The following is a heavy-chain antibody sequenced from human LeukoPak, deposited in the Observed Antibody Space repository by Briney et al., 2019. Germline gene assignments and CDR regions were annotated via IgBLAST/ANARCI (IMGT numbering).Heavy chain of an antibody. CDR1: GGTFSNYA. J-gene: IGHJ6*03. CDR2: INPNSGGT. CDR3: ARATSALLWFGELPLYMDV. V-gene: IGHV1-2*02. D-gene: IGHD3-10*01. Sequence: ASVKVSCKASGGTFSNYAISWVRQAPGQGLEWMGWINPNSGGTNYAQKFQGRVTMTRDTSISTAYMELSRLRSDDTAVYYCARATSALLWFGELPLYMDVWGKGTTVTVSS.